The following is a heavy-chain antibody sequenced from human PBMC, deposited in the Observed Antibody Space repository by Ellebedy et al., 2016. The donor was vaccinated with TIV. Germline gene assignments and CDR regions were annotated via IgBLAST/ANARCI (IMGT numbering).Heavy chain of an antibody. CDR1: GLPFSRNW. D-gene: IGHD6-13*01. Sequence: GESLKISCAASGLPFSRNWMHLVRQAPGKGLLWVSRINSDGSSTSYADPVKGRFTISRDNAKNTLYLQMNSLRVEDPSFYYCATSKRQQLVPFDYWGQGTLVTVSS. V-gene: IGHV3-74*01. CDR3: ATSKRQQLVPFDY. CDR2: INSDGSST. J-gene: IGHJ4*02.